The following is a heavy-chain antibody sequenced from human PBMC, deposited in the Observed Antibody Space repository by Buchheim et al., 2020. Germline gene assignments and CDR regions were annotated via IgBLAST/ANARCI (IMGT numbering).Heavy chain of an antibody. D-gene: IGHD3-22*01. CDR2: INHSGST. V-gene: IGHV4-34*01. J-gene: IGHJ5*02. CDR3: AREYDSSGLNWFDP. Sequence: QVQLQQWGAGLLKPSETLSLTCAVYGGSFSGYYWSWIRQPPGKGLEWIGEINHSGSTNYNPSLKSRVTISVDTSKNPLSLKLSSVTAADTAVYYCAREYDSSGLNWFDPWGQGTL. CDR1: GGSFSGYY.